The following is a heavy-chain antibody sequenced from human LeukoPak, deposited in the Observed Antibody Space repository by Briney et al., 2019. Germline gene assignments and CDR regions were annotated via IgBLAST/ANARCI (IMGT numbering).Heavy chain of an antibody. V-gene: IGHV4-59*01. CDR2: IYYTGST. CDR1: GGSISSYY. Sequence: PSETLSLTCTVSGGSISSYYWSWIRQPPGKRLEWIGYIYYTGSTNYNPSLQSRVTISVDTSKNQFSLKLTSVTAADTAVYYCARDFYHDYWGQGTLVTVSS. J-gene: IGHJ4*02. CDR3: ARDFYHDY. D-gene: IGHD2-2*01.